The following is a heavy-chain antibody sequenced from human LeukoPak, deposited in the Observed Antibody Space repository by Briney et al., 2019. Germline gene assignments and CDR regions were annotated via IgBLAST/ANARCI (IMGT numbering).Heavy chain of an antibody. CDR3: ASEYCSGGSCFDP. D-gene: IGHD2-15*01. J-gene: IGHJ5*02. Sequence: ASVKVSCKASGYTFTSYGISWVRQAPGQGLEWMGWISAYNGNTNYAQKLQGRVTMTTDTSTSTASMELRSLRSDDTAVYYCASEYCSGGSCFDPWGQGTLVTVSS. CDR1: GYTFTSYG. V-gene: IGHV1-18*01. CDR2: ISAYNGNT.